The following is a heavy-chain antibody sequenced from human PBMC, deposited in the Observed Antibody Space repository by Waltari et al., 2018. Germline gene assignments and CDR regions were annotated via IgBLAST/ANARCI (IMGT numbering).Heavy chain of an antibody. V-gene: IGHV3-49*04. CDR3: ARWLSEVYDAFDL. CDR1: GFSFGTSG. J-gene: IGHJ3*01. Sequence: VQSGGGLIQPGRSLTLSCTGSGFSFGTSGMTWVRQTPGKGLQWLAFIRTMPVGQRGEYAASVKGRFIVSRDDSNNRVSLQMNSLKVEDTGIDYCARWLSEVYDAFDLWGQGTMVTVS. CDR2: IRTMPVGQRG. D-gene: IGHD4-17*01.